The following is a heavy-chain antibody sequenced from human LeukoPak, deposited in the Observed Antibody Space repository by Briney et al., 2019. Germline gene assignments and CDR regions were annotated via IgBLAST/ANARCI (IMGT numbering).Heavy chain of an antibody. D-gene: IGHD2-15*01. CDR3: ARDLCSGGSCYSTGWFDP. Sequence: PGGSLRLSCAASGFTFSDYYMSWIRQAPGKGLEWVSYISSSGSTTYYADSVKGRFTISRDNAKNSLYLQMNSLRAEDTAVYYCARDLCSGGSCYSTGWFDPWGQGTLVTVSS. V-gene: IGHV3-11*01. CDR1: GFTFSDYY. CDR2: ISSSGSTT. J-gene: IGHJ5*02.